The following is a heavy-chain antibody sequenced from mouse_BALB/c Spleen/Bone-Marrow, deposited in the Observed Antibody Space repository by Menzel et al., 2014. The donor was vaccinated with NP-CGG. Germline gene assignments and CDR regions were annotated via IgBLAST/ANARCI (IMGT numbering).Heavy chain of an antibody. D-gene: IGHD1-1*01. CDR2: IDPANGST. Sequence: EVQLQQSGAELVKPGASVKLSCTASGFNIKDTYMHWVKQRPEQGLEWIGRIDPANGSTKYDPKFQGKATITADTSSNTAYLQLSSLTSEDTAVYYCARYYYGSSYAMDYWGQGTSVTVSS. CDR3: ARYYYGSSYAMDY. V-gene: IGHV14-3*02. J-gene: IGHJ4*01. CDR1: GFNIKDTY.